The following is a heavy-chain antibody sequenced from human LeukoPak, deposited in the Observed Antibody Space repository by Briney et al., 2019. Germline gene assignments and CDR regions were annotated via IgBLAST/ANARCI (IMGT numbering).Heavy chain of an antibody. J-gene: IGHJ4*02. Sequence: GGSLRLSCAASGFTFSSYAMHWVRQAPGKGLEYVSAISSNGGSTYYANSVKGRFTISRDNSKNTLYLQMGSLRAEDMAVYYCARAVSSGWWDSTATWSYYFDYWGQGTLVTVSS. CDR3: ARAVSSGWWDSTATWSYYFDY. CDR2: ISSNGGST. CDR1: GFTFSSYA. V-gene: IGHV3-64*01. D-gene: IGHD6-19*01.